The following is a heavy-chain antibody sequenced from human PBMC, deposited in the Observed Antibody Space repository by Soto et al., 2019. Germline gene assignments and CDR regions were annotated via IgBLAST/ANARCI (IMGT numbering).Heavy chain of an antibody. CDR3: ARGGNRSSGGYYYRYGMDV. J-gene: IGHJ6*02. V-gene: IGHV3-33*01. CDR1: GFTFSSYG. CDR2: IWYDGSNK. Sequence: QVQLVESGGGVVQPGRSLRLSCAASGFTFSSYGMHWVRQAPGKGLEWVAVIWYDGSNKYYADSVKGRFTISRDNSKNTQYLQKNSLRAEETAVSYCARGGNRSSGGYYYRYGMDVWGQGNTVTVSS. D-gene: IGHD6-13*01.